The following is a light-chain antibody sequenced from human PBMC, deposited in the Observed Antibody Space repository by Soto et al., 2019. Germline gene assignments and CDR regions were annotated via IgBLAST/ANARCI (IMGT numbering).Light chain of an antibody. J-gene: IGLJ1*01. Sequence: QSALSQPPSASGSPGQSVTISCTGTSSDVGGYDYVSWYQQHPGKAPKLMIYEVSKRPSGVPDRFSGSKSGNTASLTVSGLQADDEADYYCSPYAGSNNSYVFGTGTKVTVL. V-gene: IGLV2-8*01. CDR3: SPYAGSNNSYV. CDR1: SSDVGGYDY. CDR2: EVS.